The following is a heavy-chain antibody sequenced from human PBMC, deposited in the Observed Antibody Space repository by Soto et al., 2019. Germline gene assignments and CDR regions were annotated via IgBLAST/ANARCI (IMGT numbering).Heavy chain of an antibody. Sequence: GESLSLSCSAAGVPFISHAMSWLRQAPGKGLEWVTAINGGSTTYYADSVKGRFTISRDNSKNTLYLQMNSLRAEDTAVYYCAKDKDWSGVYGMEGWGQGTTVTVS. CDR3: AKDKDWSGVYGMEG. D-gene: IGHD3-3*01. J-gene: IGHJ6*02. V-gene: IGHV3-23*01. CDR1: GVPFISHA. CDR2: INGGSTT.